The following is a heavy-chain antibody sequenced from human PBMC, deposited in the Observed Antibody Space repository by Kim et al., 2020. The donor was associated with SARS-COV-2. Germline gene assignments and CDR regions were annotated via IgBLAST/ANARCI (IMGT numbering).Heavy chain of an antibody. CDR3: AKGLRFGEGPLSDAFDI. D-gene: IGHD3-10*01. CDR2: ISGSGGST. V-gene: IGHV3-23*01. Sequence: GGSLRLSCAASGFTFSSYAMSWVRQAPGKGLEWVSAISGSGGSTYYADSVKGRFTISRDNSKNTLYLQMNSLRAEDTAVYYCAKGLRFGEGPLSDAFDIWGQGTMVTVSS. CDR1: GFTFSSYA. J-gene: IGHJ3*02.